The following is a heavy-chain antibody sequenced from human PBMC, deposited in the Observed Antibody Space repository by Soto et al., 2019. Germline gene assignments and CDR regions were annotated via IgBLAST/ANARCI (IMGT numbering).Heavy chain of an antibody. V-gene: IGHV1-2*02. Sequence: SVKVSCKASGYTFSGFYMHWVRQAPVQGLEWMGWINPNSGGTKSAEKFQGRVTMTRDTSISTAYMELSRLTSDDTAVYYCASAAVTGTAGLDFWGQGTQVTVSS. CDR1: GYTFSGFY. CDR3: ASAAVTGTAGLDF. CDR2: INPNSGGT. D-gene: IGHD6-19*01. J-gene: IGHJ4*02.